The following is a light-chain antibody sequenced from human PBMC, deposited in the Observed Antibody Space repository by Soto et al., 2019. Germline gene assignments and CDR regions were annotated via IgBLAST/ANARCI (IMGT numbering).Light chain of an antibody. CDR1: QSVISS. CDR2: GAS. J-gene: IGKJ4*01. V-gene: IGKV3-15*01. CDR3: QHYNNWLGT. Sequence: EIVLTQSPALLSVSPGERVTLSCMSSQSVISSIAWYQQKLGQAPRLLIYGASTRATGIPARFSGSGSGTEFFLTISSLQSEDFAMYYCQHYNNWLGTFGGGTKVDIK.